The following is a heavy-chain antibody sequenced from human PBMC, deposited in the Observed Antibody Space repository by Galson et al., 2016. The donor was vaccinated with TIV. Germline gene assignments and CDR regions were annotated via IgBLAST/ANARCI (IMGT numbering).Heavy chain of an antibody. D-gene: IGHD2-8*02. CDR1: GYTFNNFG. CDR2: ISPYNGET. Sequence: SVKVSCKASGYTFNNFGVSWVRQAPGQGLEWMGWISPYNGETNYAQKFQDRVTLTTDTSTDTAYMELRSLRSDDTAVYYCVKEPFSTVLYGFDDWGQGTMVTVSS. J-gene: IGHJ3*01. CDR3: VKEPFSTVLYGFDD. V-gene: IGHV1-18*01.